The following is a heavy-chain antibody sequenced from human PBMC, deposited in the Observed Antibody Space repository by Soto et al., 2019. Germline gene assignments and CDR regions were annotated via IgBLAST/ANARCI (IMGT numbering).Heavy chain of an antibody. V-gene: IGHV5-51*01. Sequence: GESLKISCQGSGYSFIDYWIGWVRQMPGQGLEWMGIIYPGNSDARYSPSFQGQVTISADKSISTAYLRWSSPKASDTAMYYCAVWFYSDTSGYKGYYFDFWGRGTLVTVSS. CDR2: IYPGNSDA. CDR3: AVWFYSDTSGYKGYYFDF. D-gene: IGHD3-22*01. J-gene: IGHJ4*02. CDR1: GYSFIDYW.